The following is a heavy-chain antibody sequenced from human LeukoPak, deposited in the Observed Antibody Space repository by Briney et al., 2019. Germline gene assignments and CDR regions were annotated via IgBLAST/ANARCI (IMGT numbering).Heavy chain of an antibody. Sequence: GGSLRLSCTASGFTFSSYGMSWFRQAPGKGLDLVSTMSGSGYNTYYADPVKGRFTISSDNSPNTLFLQMNSLSAEDTALYYCAKHSGNYFIYYFDYWGQGTLVTVSS. V-gene: IGHV3-23*01. D-gene: IGHD1-26*01. CDR3: AKHSGNYFIYYFDY. J-gene: IGHJ4*02. CDR1: GFTFSSYG. CDR2: MSGSGYNT.